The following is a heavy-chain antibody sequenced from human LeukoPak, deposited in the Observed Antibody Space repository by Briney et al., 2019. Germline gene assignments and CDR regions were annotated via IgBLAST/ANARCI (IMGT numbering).Heavy chain of an antibody. Sequence: ASVKVSCKASGDTFTGSYVHWVRQAPGHGLDWMGWINPKRAGTKCARNFPGRVTLTRDTSISTAYMELSRLTSDDTAVYYCARTGSTWVTSTPTSPYFYYYMDVWGLGTTVTVSS. CDR1: GDTFTGSY. J-gene: IGHJ6*03. CDR2: INPKRAGT. CDR3: ARTGSTWVTSTPTSPYFYYYMDV. V-gene: IGHV1-2*02. D-gene: IGHD2-21*02.